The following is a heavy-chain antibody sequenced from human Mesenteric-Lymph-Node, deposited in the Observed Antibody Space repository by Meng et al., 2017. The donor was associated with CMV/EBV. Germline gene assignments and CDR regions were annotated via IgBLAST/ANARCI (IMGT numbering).Heavy chain of an antibody. V-gene: IGHV3-21*01. Sequence: GESLKISCAASGFTFSSYSMNWVRQAPGKGLEWVSSISSSSSYIYYADSVKGRFTISRDNAKNSLYLQMNSLRAEDTAVYYCARDWDIVVEPTARYYYYGMDVWGQGTTVTVSS. D-gene: IGHD2-2*01. CDR1: GFTFSSYS. J-gene: IGHJ6*02. CDR3: ARDWDIVVEPTARYYYYGMDV. CDR2: ISSSSSYI.